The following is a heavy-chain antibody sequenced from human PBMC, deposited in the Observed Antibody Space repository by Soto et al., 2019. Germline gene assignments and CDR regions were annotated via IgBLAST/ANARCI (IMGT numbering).Heavy chain of an antibody. CDR1: GGSISSYY. J-gene: IGHJ6*02. Sequence: PSETLSLTCTVSGGSISSYYWSWIRQPPGKGLEWIGYIYYSGSPNYNPSLKSRVTISVDTSENQFSLKLSSVTAADTAVYYCASSNIAAAGFYYYGMDVWGRGTTVTVSS. D-gene: IGHD6-13*01. CDR2: IYYSGSP. V-gene: IGHV4-59*01. CDR3: ASSNIAAAGFYYYGMDV.